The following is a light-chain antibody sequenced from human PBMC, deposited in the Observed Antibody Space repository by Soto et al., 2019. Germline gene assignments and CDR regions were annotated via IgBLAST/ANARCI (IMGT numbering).Light chain of an antibody. CDR2: AAS. Sequence: DIQMTQSPSSLSTSVGDRVTITCRASQAIGIYLAWYQQKPGKVPKLLIYAASTLQSGVPSRFSGSGCGTDSPLTINRLQPEDVATYYHQKYTGAPPTFGQGTKVEIK. J-gene: IGKJ1*01. V-gene: IGKV1-27*01. CDR3: QKYTGAPPT. CDR1: QAIGIY.